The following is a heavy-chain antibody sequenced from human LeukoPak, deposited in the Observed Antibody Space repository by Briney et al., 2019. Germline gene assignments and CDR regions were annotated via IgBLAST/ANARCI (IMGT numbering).Heavy chain of an antibody. CDR3: ARARSTMVRGVTHYYYMDV. Sequence: GGSLRLSCAASGFTFSDYYMSWIRQAPGKGLEWVSYISSSGSTIYYADSVKGRFTISRDNAKNSLYLQMNSLRAEDTAVYYCARARSTMVRGVTHYYYMDVWGKGTTVTVSS. V-gene: IGHV3-11*04. CDR1: GFTFSDYY. D-gene: IGHD3-10*01. J-gene: IGHJ6*03. CDR2: ISSSGSTI.